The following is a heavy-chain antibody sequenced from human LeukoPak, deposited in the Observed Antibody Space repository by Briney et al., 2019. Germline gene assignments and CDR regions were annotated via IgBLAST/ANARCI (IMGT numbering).Heavy chain of an antibody. D-gene: IGHD3-10*01. CDR1: GGSFSGYY. CDR2: ISSGGNS. J-gene: IGHJ4*02. Sequence: PSETLSLTCAVYGGSFSGYYWTWIRQSPGKGLEWIGEISSGGNSNENPSLKSRVTISVDTSKNQFSLKLSSVTAADTAVYYCARDLITMVRGWGQGTLVTVSS. CDR3: ARDLITMVRG. V-gene: IGHV4-34*01.